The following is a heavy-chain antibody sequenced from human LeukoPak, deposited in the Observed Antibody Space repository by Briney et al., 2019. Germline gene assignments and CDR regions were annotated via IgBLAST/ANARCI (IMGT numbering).Heavy chain of an antibody. D-gene: IGHD2-2*01. J-gene: IGHJ4*02. CDR3: AKEGISVVPAAAIDY. CDR1: GFTFSSYA. V-gene: IGHV3-23*01. CDR2: ISGSGDRT. Sequence: GGSLRLSCAASGFTFSSYAMTWVRQAPGKGLEWLSTISGSGDRTFYADSVKGRFTISRDNSKNTLYLQMNSLRAEDTAVYYCAKEGISVVPAAAIDYWGQGTLVTVSS.